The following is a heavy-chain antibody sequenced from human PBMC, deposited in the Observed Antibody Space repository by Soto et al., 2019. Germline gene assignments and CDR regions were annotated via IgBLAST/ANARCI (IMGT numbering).Heavy chain of an antibody. CDR3: AKEGRVGYSTRIFRRDNLFDT. J-gene: IGHJ5*02. Sequence: QVQLVESGGGVVQPGRSLRLSCAASGFTFSSYAMHWVRQAPGKGLEWVAAILYDGSNQYYADAVKGRFTISRDNSKNSLYLQMNSLRVEDTAVYYCAKEGRVGYSTRIFRRDNLFDTWGQGPPVTVSS. CDR2: ILYDGSNQ. V-gene: IGHV3-33*06. CDR1: GFTFSSYA. D-gene: IGHD6-13*01.